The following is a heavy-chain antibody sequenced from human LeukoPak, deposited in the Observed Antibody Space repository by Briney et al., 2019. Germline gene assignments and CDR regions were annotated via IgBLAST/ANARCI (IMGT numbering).Heavy chain of an antibody. V-gene: IGHV3-43D*03. Sequence: GGSLRLSCAASGFTFDDYAMHWVRQVPGKGLEWVSFISWDGGSTYYADSVKGRFTISRDNAKNSLDLQMNSLRAEDTAVYYCAKVGYYYDGSGYYGGGYFDYWGQGTLVTVSS. J-gene: IGHJ4*02. CDR3: AKVGYYYDGSGYYGGGYFDY. CDR2: ISWDGGST. D-gene: IGHD3-22*01. CDR1: GFTFDDYA.